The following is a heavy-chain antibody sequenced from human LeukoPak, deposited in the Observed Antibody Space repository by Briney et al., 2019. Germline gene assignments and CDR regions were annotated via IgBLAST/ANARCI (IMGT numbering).Heavy chain of an antibody. CDR2: ISYDGSNK. V-gene: IGHV3-30*18. Sequence: SXAASGFTFSSYGMHWVRQAPGKGLEWVAVISYDGSNKYYADSVKGRFTISRDNSKNTLYLQMNSLRAEDTAVYYCAKDGFDYWGQGTLVTVSS. J-gene: IGHJ4*02. CDR1: GFTFSSYG. CDR3: AKDGFDY.